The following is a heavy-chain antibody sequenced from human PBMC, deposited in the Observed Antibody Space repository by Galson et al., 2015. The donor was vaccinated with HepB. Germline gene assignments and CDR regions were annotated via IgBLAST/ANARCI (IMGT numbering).Heavy chain of an antibody. CDR3: ARDGSTRTYYYYGLDV. D-gene: IGHD1-14*01. CDR2: ISAYNGVT. Sequence: SVKVSCKASGYTFTRYGLSWVRQAPGQGLEWVGWISAYNGVTKYAQKFQGRVTMTTDTTRDTVYMELRSLRSDDTAVYYCARDGSTRTYYYYGLDVWGQGTTVTVSS. CDR1: GYTFTRYG. V-gene: IGHV1-18*04. J-gene: IGHJ6*02.